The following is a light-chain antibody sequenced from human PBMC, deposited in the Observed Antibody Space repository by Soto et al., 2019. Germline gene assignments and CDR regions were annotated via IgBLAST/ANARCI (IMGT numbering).Light chain of an antibody. Sequence: DIVLTQSPATLSLSPGERATLSCRASQSVSSYLAWYQQKPGQAPRLLIYDASNRATGIPARFSGSGSGTDFTLTISSLEPEDFAVYYCQQRSNWQTFGQGTKV. CDR2: DAS. V-gene: IGKV3-11*01. CDR1: QSVSSY. CDR3: QQRSNWQT. J-gene: IGKJ1*01.